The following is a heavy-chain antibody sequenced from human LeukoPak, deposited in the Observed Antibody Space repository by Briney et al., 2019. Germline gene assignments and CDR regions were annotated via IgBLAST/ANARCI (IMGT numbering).Heavy chain of an antibody. Sequence: SETLSLTCSVSGGSINSYYWSWIRQPPGKGLEWIGSIFYSGTTNYNPSLKSRVTISVDTSNNQFSLKLSSVTAADTAVYYCATQAGGYCSGGSCYYFDYWGQGTLVTVSS. D-gene: IGHD2-15*01. CDR3: ATQAGGYCSGGSCYYFDY. V-gene: IGHV4-59*08. J-gene: IGHJ4*02. CDR2: IFYSGTT. CDR1: GGSINSYY.